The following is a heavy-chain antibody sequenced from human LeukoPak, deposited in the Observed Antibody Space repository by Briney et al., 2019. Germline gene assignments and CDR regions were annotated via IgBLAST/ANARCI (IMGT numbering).Heavy chain of an antibody. CDR2: INHSGST. V-gene: IGHV4-34*01. CDR1: GGSFSGYY. D-gene: IGHD1-1*01. CDR3: ARRERGPQNADEFDY. Sequence: PSETLSLTCAVYGGSFSGYYWSWIRQPPGKGLEWIGEINHSGSTNYNPSLKSRVTISVDTSKNQFSLKLSSVTAADTAVYYCARRERGPQNADEFDYWGQGTLVTVSS. J-gene: IGHJ4*02.